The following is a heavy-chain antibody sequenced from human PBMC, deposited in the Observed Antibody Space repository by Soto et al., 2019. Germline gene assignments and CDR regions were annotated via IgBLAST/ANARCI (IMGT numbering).Heavy chain of an antibody. CDR1: GYTFTSYG. Sequence: ASVKVSCKASGYTFTSYGISWVRQAPGQGLEWMGWISAYNGNTNYAQKLQGRVTMTTDTSTSTAYMELRSLRSDDTAVYYCARDWWSGVYYDSSGYYNWFDPWGQGTLVTVS. CDR3: ARDWWSGVYYDSSGYYNWFDP. J-gene: IGHJ5*02. CDR2: ISAYNGNT. D-gene: IGHD3-22*01. V-gene: IGHV1-18*04.